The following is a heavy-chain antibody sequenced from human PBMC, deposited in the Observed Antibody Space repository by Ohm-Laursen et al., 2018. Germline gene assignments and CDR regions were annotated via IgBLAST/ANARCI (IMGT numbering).Heavy chain of an antibody. J-gene: IGHJ4*02. CDR2: INPNSGGT. CDR3: ARDYRLAVAGPRYYFDY. V-gene: IGHV1-2*02. D-gene: IGHD6-19*01. Sequence: GASVKVSCKASGYTFTGYYMHWVRQAPGQGLEWMGWINPNSGGTNYAQKFQGRVTMTRDTFISTAYMELSRLRSDDTAVYYCARDYRLAVAGPRYYFDYWGQGTLVTVSS. CDR1: GYTFTGYY.